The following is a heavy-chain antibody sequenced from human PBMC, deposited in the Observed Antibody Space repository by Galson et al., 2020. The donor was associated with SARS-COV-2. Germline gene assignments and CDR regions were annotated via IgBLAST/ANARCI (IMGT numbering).Heavy chain of an antibody. CDR2: IYSEGSST. Sequence: GGSLRLSCAASGFTFSSYWMHWVRQAPGKGLVWVSRIYSEGSSTSYADSVKGRFTISGDNAKNTLYLQMNSLRPEDTAVYYCARGDMGNDYFDYWGQGTLVTVSS. CDR1: GFTFSSYW. J-gene: IGHJ4*02. D-gene: IGHD7-27*01. CDR3: ARGDMGNDYFDY. V-gene: IGHV3-74*01.